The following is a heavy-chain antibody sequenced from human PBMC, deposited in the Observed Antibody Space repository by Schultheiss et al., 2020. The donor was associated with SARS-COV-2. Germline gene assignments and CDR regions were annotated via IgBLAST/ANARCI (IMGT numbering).Heavy chain of an antibody. CDR1: GFTFSGSA. D-gene: IGHD5-24*01. CDR2: ISSSSSYI. J-gene: IGHJ6*02. V-gene: IGHV3-21*01. Sequence: GGSLRLSCAASGFTFSGSAMHWVRQAPGKGLEWVSSISSSSSYIYYADSVKGLFTISRDNAKNSLYLQMNSLRAEDTAVYYCARDRDGLLYYYYYGMDVWGQGTTVTVSS. CDR3: ARDRDGLLYYYYYGMDV.